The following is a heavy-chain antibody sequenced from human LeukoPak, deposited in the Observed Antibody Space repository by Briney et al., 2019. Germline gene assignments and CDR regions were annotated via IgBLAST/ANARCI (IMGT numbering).Heavy chain of an antibody. CDR2: IYYSGST. Sequence: TSETLSLTCTVSGGSISSSSYYWGWIRQPPGKGLEWIGSIYYSGSTYYNPSLKSRVTISVDTSKNQFSLKLSSVTAADTAVYYCARGYSSSWVDYWGQGTLVTVSS. J-gene: IGHJ4*02. CDR3: ARGYSSSWVDY. CDR1: GGSISSSSYY. V-gene: IGHV4-39*01. D-gene: IGHD6-13*01.